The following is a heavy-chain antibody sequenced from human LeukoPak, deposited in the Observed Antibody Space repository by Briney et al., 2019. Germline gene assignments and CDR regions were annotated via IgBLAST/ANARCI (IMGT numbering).Heavy chain of an antibody. V-gene: IGHV1-2*02. CDR2: INPNSGGT. D-gene: IGHD2-2*01. J-gene: IGHJ6*03. Sequence: ASVKVSCKASGYTFTGYYMHWVRQAPGQGLEWMGWINPNSGGTNYAQKFQGRVTMTRDTSISTAYMELSRLRSDDTAVYYCATQRDCSSTSCYPYYYYYYMDVWGKGTTVTVSS. CDR1: GYTFTGYY. CDR3: ATQRDCSSTSCYPYYYYYYMDV.